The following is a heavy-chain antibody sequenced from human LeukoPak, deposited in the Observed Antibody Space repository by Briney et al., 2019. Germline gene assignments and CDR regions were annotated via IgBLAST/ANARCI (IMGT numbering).Heavy chain of an antibody. CDR1: GFTFSSYG. J-gene: IGHJ3*02. V-gene: IGHV1-18*01. CDR2: ISCYNGNT. Sequence: GGSLRLSCAASGFTFSSYGMHWVRQAPGKGLEWMGWISCYNGNTNYAQKLQGRVTMTTDTSTSTVYMEVRSLRSDDTAVYYCARSTHRGGDAFDIWGQGTMVTVS. D-gene: IGHD2/OR15-2a*01. CDR3: ARSTHRGGDAFDI.